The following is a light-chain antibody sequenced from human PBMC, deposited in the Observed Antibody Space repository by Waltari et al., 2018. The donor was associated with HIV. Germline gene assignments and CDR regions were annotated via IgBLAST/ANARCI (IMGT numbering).Light chain of an antibody. CDR3: QQFASLPLT. Sequence: DIHMTQSPSSLSASVGAKITITCQASQDIANHLAWYRQKPGGAPELLLYDASNLESGVSSRFTGRASGTTFSLTITALQPDDSATYFCQQFASLPLTFGPGTTVDIK. J-gene: IGKJ3*01. CDR2: DAS. V-gene: IGKV1-33*01. CDR1: QDIANH.